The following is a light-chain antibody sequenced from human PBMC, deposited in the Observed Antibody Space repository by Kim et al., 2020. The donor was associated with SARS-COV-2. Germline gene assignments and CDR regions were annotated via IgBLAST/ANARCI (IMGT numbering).Light chain of an antibody. J-gene: IGLJ3*02. CDR1: SSDIGGYNY. CDR2: DVT. Sequence: QSITLSCTGTSSDIGGYNYVSWYQQHPGKAPKLMIYDVTNRPSVVSSRFSCSKYGHTASLTISGLPAEDESDYYCSSYTSSSTWVFGGGTQLTVL. V-gene: IGLV2-14*03. CDR3: SSYTSSSTWV.